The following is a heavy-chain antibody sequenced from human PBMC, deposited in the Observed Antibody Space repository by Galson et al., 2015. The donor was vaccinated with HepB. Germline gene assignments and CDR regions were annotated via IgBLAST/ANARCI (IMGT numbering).Heavy chain of an antibody. D-gene: IGHD6-13*01. CDR3: ARDEGIAAAGHHDLDEYFQH. J-gene: IGHJ1*01. CDR1: GYTFTGYY. V-gene: IGHV1-2*06. Sequence: SVKVSCKASGYTFTGYYMHWVRQAPGQGLEWMGRINPNSGGTNYAQKFQGRVTMTRDTSISTAYMELSRLRSDDTAVYYCARDEGIAAAGHHDLDEYFQHWGQGTLVTVSS. CDR2: INPNSGGT.